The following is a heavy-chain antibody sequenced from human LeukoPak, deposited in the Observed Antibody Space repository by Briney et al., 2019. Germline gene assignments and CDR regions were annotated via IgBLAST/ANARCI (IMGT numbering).Heavy chain of an antibody. CDR1: AYSISSGNY. V-gene: IGHV4-38-2*01. CDR2: VYHSRIT. CDR3: ARNDSSGYFDY. Sequence: PSETLPLTCDVSAYSISSGNYWGWSRPPPGKGLELIASVYHSRITHYSPSLKSRVTIAVDTSKNQFSLKLSSVTAADAAVYYCARNDSSGYFDYWGQGTLVTVSS. D-gene: IGHD3-22*01. J-gene: IGHJ4*02.